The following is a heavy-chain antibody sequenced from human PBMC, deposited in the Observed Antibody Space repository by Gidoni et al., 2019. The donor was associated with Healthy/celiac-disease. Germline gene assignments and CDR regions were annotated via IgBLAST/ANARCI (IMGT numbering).Heavy chain of an antibody. J-gene: IGHJ4*02. CDR1: GSTYSNAW. Sequence: EVQLVESGGGLVKPGGSLRLSCAASGSTYSNAWMSWVRQAPGKGLEWVGRIKSKTDGGTTDYAAPVKGRFTISRDDSKNTLYLQMNSLKTEDTAVYYCTTATYYDFWSGYSPFDYWGQGTLVTVSS. D-gene: IGHD3-3*01. CDR3: TTATYYDFWSGYSPFDY. CDR2: IKSKTDGGTT. V-gene: IGHV3-15*01.